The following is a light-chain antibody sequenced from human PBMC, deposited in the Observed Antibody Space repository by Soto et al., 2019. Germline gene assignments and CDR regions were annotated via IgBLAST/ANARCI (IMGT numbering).Light chain of an antibody. Sequence: EILLTQSPATLSVSPGERATISCRASQSVSSNLAWYQQKPGQAPRLLIYGASTRATGIPGRFSGSGSGTEFTLTISSLQSEDFAVYFCQQYNNWPSWTFGQGTKV. CDR3: QQYNNWPSWT. CDR1: QSVSSN. CDR2: GAS. J-gene: IGKJ1*01. V-gene: IGKV3-15*01.